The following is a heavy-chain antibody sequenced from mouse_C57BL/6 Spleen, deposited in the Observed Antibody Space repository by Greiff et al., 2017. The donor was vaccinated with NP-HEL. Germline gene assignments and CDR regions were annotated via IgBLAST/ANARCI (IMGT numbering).Heavy chain of an antibody. J-gene: IGHJ1*03. Sequence: QVQLQQPGAELVKPGASVKLSCKASGYTFTSYWMHWVKQRPGQGLEWIGMIHPNSGSTNYNEKLKSKATLTVDKSSSTAYMQLSSLKSEDSAVYYCAREGGYYGSSSHWYFDVWGTGTTVTVSS. CDR3: AREGGYYGSSSHWYFDV. D-gene: IGHD1-1*01. CDR1: GYTFTSYW. CDR2: IHPNSGST. V-gene: IGHV1-64*01.